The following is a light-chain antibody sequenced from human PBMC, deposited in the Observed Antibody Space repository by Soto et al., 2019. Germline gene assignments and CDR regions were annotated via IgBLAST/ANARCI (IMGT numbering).Light chain of an antibody. V-gene: IGLV1-44*01. CDR3: AAWDDSLNGPL. CDR2: SNN. J-gene: IGLJ3*02. CDR1: SSNIGSNT. Sequence: QSVLTQPPSASGTPGQRVTISCSGSSSNIGSNTVNWYQQLPGTAPTLLIYSNNQRPSGVPDRFSGSKSGTSASLAVNGLQSGDEADYYCAAWDDSLNGPLFGGGTQVTVL.